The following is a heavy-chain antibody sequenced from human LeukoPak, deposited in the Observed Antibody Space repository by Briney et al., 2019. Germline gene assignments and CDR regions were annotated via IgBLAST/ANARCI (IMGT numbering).Heavy chain of an antibody. D-gene: IGHD6-13*01. CDR2: ISWNSGSI. V-gene: IGHV3-9*01. Sequence: GGSLRLSCAASGFTFDDYAMHWVRQAPGKGLEWVSGISWNSGSIGYADSVKGRFTISRDNAKNSLYLQMNSLRVEDTATYYCAKAGSISWYDHWGQGTLVTVS. CDR1: GFTFDDYA. J-gene: IGHJ5*02. CDR3: AKAGSISWYDH.